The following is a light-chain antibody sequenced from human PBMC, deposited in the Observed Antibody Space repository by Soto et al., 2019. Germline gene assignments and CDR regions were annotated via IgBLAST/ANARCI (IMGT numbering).Light chain of an antibody. CDR1: SSDVGGYNY. CDR2: EVN. Sequence: QSALTQPASVSGSPGQSITISCTGTSSDVGGYNYVPWYQQHPGKAPKLMIYEVNNRPSGVSNRFSGSKSGNTASLTISGLQAEDEGDYYCSSYTYSSTLGVFGTGTKVTVL. J-gene: IGLJ1*01. CDR3: SSYTYSSTLGV. V-gene: IGLV2-14*01.